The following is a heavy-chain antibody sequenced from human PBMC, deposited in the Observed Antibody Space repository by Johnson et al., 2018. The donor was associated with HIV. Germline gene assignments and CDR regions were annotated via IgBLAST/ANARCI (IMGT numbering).Heavy chain of an antibody. D-gene: IGHD3-22*01. J-gene: IGHJ3*02. CDR3: TTFPVGGYYYRRCYYRHDAFDS. Sequence: VQLVESGGGLVQPGRSLRLSCAASGFTFSNAWMSWVRQAPGKGLEWVGRIKSQTDGGTTDYAEPVKGRFTISRDDSKNTLYLQMKSLKTEDTAVYYCTTFPVGGYYYRRCYYRHDAFDSWGQGTMVTVSS. CDR2: IKSQTDGGTT. V-gene: IGHV3-15*01. CDR1: GFTFSNAW.